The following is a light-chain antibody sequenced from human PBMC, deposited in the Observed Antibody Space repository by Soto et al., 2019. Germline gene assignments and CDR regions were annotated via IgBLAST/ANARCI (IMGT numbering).Light chain of an antibody. J-gene: IGKJ1*01. CDR1: QSVSSYY. CDR3: QQYDNSVWT. V-gene: IGKV3-20*01. CDR2: AAS. Sequence: EIVLTQSPGTLSLSPGERATLSCRASQSVSSYYLAWYQQKPGQAPRLLIYAASSRATGIPDRFSGGGSGTDFTLTISRLEPEDLAVYYCQQYDNSVWTFGQGTKVDIK.